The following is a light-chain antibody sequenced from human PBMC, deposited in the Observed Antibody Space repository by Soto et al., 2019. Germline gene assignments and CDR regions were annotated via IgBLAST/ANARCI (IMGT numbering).Light chain of an antibody. CDR2: GAS. Sequence: EIVLTQSPGTLSLSPGERATLSCRASQSVSRSYLAWYQQKPGQAPRLLIYGASSRATGIPDRFSGSGSGTDFPLTISRLEPEDFAVYYCQQYGSSPHTFGQGTKLEIK. CDR1: QSVSRSY. J-gene: IGKJ2*01. V-gene: IGKV3-20*01. CDR3: QQYGSSPHT.